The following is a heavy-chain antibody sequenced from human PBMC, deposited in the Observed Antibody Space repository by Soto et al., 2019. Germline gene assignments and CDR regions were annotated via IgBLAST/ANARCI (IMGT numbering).Heavy chain of an antibody. D-gene: IGHD3-3*01. J-gene: IGHJ6*02. CDR3: AIHAYDFWSGHPNPRYYYGMDV. CDR2: IYPGDSNT. Sequence: GESLKISCEGSGYMFYGYWIGWVRQMPGKGLEWMGIIYPGDSNTRYSPSLQGQVTISVDKSISTAYLQWSSLKATDTAMYYWAIHAYDFWSGHPNPRYYYGMDVWGQGTTVTVSS. CDR1: GYMFYGYW. V-gene: IGHV5-51*01.